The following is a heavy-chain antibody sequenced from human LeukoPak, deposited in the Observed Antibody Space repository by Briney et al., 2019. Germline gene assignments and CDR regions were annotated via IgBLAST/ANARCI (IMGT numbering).Heavy chain of an antibody. D-gene: IGHD3-16*02. CDR2: INHSGST. CDR1: GGSFSGYY. Sequence: SETLSLTCAVYGGSFSGYYWSWIRQPPGKGLEWIGEINHSGSTNYNPSLKSRVTISVDTSKNQFSLKLSSVTAADTAAYYCARGTALDYWGQGTLVTVSS. V-gene: IGHV4-34*01. J-gene: IGHJ4*02. CDR3: ARGTALDY.